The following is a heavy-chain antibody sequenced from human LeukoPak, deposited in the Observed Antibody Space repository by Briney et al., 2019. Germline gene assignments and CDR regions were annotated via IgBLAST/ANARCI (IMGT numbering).Heavy chain of an antibody. V-gene: IGHV4-59*02. CDR2: IHHSGRT. CDR3: ARVPEAVAETYYFDY. CDR1: GGSVSNYF. Sequence: SETLSLTCTVSGGSVSNYFWSWIRQPPGKGLEWIGNIHHSGRTYDNPSVKSRVTISLDTSKNQFSLKLTSVTAADTAVYYCARVPEAVAETYYFDYWGQGTLVTVSS. D-gene: IGHD6-19*01. J-gene: IGHJ4*02.